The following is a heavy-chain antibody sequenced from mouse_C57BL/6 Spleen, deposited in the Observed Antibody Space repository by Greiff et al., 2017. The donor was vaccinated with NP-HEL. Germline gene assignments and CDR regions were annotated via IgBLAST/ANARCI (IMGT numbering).Heavy chain of an antibody. CDR1: GYTFTDYY. CDR2: INPNNGGT. J-gene: IGHJ3*01. D-gene: IGHD1-1*01. V-gene: IGHV1-26*01. Sequence: VHVKQSGPELVKPGASVKISCKASGYTFTDYYMNWVKQSHGKSLEWIGDINPNNGGTSYNQKFKGKATLTVDKSSSTAYMELRSLTSEDSAVYYCARSRDYYGSSSFAYWGQGTLVTVSA. CDR3: ARSRDYYGSSSFAY.